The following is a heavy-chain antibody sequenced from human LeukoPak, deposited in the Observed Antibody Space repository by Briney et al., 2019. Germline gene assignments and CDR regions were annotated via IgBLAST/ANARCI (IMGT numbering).Heavy chain of an antibody. J-gene: IGHJ4*02. D-gene: IGHD3-10*01. CDR2: INPNSGGT. CDR1: GYTFTGYS. CDR3: ARDWTRGGSGSYYPLYDY. V-gene: IGHV1-2*02. Sequence: ASVKVSCKASGYTFTGYSVHWVRQAPGQGLEWMGWINPNSGGTKYALKFQGRVTMTRDTSISTAYMELSRLTSDDTAVYYCARDWTRGGSGSYYPLYDYWGQGTLVTVSS.